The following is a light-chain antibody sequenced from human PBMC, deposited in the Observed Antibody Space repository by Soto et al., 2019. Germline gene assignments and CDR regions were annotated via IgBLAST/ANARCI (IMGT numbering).Light chain of an antibody. CDR3: AAWDDSLNGVV. CDR1: SSNIGSNT. CDR2: SNN. J-gene: IGLJ2*01. Sequence: QSVLTQPTSASGTTGERVTISCSGSSSNIGSNTVNWYQQLPGTAPKLLIYSNNQRPSGVPDRFSGSKSGTSASLAISGLQSEDEADYYCAAWDDSLNGVVFGGRTKLTVL. V-gene: IGLV1-44*01.